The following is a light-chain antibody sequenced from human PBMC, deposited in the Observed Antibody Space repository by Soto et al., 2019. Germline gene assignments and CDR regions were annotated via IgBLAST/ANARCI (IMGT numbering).Light chain of an antibody. Sequence: QSVLTQPPSVSGAPGQRVTISCTGSSSNIGAGYDVHWYQQLRGTAPKLLIYGNSNRPSGVPDRFSGSKSGTSASLAITGLQAEDEADYYCQSYDSSLSGRGVFGTGTKLTVL. V-gene: IGLV1-40*01. J-gene: IGLJ1*01. CDR2: GNS. CDR3: QSYDSSLSGRGV. CDR1: SSNIGAGYD.